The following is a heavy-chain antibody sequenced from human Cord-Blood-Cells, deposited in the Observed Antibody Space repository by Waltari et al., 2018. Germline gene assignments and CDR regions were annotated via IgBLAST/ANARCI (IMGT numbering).Heavy chain of an antibody. Sequence: QLQLQESGPGLVKPSETLSLTCTVPGGSISSSSYYWGWIRQPQGKGREWIGSIYYSGTTTNNPALKSRGTISVDTSKNQFSLKLSSVTAADTAVYYCARHDMVRGVLIDYWGQGTLVTVSS. V-gene: IGHV4-39*07. CDR2: IYYSGTT. CDR3: ARHDMVRGVLIDY. J-gene: IGHJ4*02. D-gene: IGHD3-10*01. CDR1: GGSISSSSYY.